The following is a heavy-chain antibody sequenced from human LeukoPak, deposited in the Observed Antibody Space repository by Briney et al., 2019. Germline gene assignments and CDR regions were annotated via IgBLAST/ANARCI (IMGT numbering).Heavy chain of an antibody. J-gene: IGHJ5*02. CDR1: GGSISSYY. CDR3: ASRRYYYGSGSYP. Sequence: SETLSLTCTVSGGSISSYYWSWIRQVPGKGLEWIAYIYYIGSTDYDPSLKSRVTISVDTSKNQFSLKLSSVTAADTAVYYCASRRYYYGSGSYPWGQGTLVTVSS. D-gene: IGHD3-10*01. V-gene: IGHV4-59*12. CDR2: IYYIGST.